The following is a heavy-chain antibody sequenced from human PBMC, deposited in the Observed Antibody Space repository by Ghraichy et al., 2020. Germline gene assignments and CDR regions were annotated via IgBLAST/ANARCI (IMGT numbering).Heavy chain of an antibody. V-gene: IGHV3-7*01. CDR3: ARDFHDYGDYVDY. D-gene: IGHD4-17*01. Sequence: LSLTCAASGFTFSSYWMSWVRQAPGKGLEWVANIKQDGSEKYYVDSVKGRFTISRDNAKNSLYLQMNSLRAEDTAVYYCARDFHDYGDYVDYWGQGTLVTVSS. CDR1: GFTFSSYW. CDR2: IKQDGSEK. J-gene: IGHJ4*02.